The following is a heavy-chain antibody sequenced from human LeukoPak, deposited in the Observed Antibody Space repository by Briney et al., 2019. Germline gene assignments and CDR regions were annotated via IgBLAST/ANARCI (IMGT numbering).Heavy chain of an antibody. CDR1: GFTFSSYS. V-gene: IGHV3-21*01. CDR2: ISSSSYI. D-gene: IGHD3-10*01. J-gene: IGHJ4*02. Sequence: PGGSLRLSCAASGFTFSSYSMKWVRQAAGKGLEWASSISSSSYIYYADSVKGRFTISRDNAKNSLYLQMNSLRAEDTAVYHCARDRINYYGSGSYLRDDYWGQGTLVTVSS. CDR3: ARDRINYYGSGSYLRDDY.